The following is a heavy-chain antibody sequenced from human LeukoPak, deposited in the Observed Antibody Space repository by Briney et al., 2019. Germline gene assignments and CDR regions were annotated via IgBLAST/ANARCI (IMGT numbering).Heavy chain of an antibody. CDR2: IKQDGSEK. D-gene: IGHD3-10*01. Sequence: GGSLRLSCAASGFTFSGYWMSWVRQAPGKGLEWVANIKQDGSEKYYVDSVKGRFTISRDNAKNSLYLQMNSLRAEDTAEYYCARNKPPITMVRGVNWFDPWGQGTLVTVSS. CDR3: ARNKPPITMVRGVNWFDP. CDR1: GFTFSGYW. V-gene: IGHV3-7*03. J-gene: IGHJ5*02.